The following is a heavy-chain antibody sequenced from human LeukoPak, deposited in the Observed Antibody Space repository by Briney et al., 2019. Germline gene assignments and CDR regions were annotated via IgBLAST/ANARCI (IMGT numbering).Heavy chain of an antibody. Sequence: GRSLRLSCAASGFTFSSYAMHWVRQAPGKGLEWVAVISYDGSNKYYADSVKGRFTISRDNSKNTLYLQMNGLRAEDTAVYYCARDGGTYYYGSGIFDYWGQGTLVTVSS. J-gene: IGHJ4*02. V-gene: IGHV3-30*04. CDR3: ARDGGTYYYGSGIFDY. D-gene: IGHD3-10*01. CDR2: ISYDGSNK. CDR1: GFTFSSYA.